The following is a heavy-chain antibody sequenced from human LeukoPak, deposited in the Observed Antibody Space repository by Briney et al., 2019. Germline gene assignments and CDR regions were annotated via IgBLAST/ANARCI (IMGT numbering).Heavy chain of an antibody. Sequence: PGGSLRLSCAASGFTFSSYWMHWVRQAPGKGLVWVSRINSDGSSTSYADSVKGRFTISRGNAKNTLYLQMNSLRAEDTAVYYCTTTELYYDFWSGLNYWGQGTLVTVSS. J-gene: IGHJ4*02. V-gene: IGHV3-74*01. CDR1: GFTFSSYW. D-gene: IGHD3-3*01. CDR3: TTTELYYDFWSGLNY. CDR2: INSDGSST.